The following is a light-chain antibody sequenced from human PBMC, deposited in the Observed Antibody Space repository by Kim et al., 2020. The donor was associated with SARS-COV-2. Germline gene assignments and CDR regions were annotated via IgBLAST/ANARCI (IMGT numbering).Light chain of an antibody. V-gene: IGKV1-12*01. CDR3: QQANSFPLT. CDR1: QGISSW. CDR2: AAY. J-gene: IGKJ4*01. Sequence: ESLGEGVTIPCRASQGISSWLSLYQQKPRKAPKILIYAAYSVQSGVPSRFSGSGSGTDFTIAISSLQPEAFATYYCQQANSFPLTFGGGTKVDI.